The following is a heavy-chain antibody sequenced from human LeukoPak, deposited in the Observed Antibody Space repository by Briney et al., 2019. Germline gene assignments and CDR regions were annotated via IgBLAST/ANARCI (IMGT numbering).Heavy chain of an antibody. D-gene: IGHD6-13*01. Sequence: SETLSLTCTVSGGSISSYYWSWIRQPPGKGLEWIGEIDHSGSTNYNPSLESRLAISVDTSKKQFSLKLSSVTAADTAVYYCARAPVRVAAVGKYFDYWGQGTLVTVSS. CDR1: GGSISSYY. CDR2: IDHSGST. V-gene: IGHV4-34*01. CDR3: ARAPVRVAAVGKYFDY. J-gene: IGHJ4*02.